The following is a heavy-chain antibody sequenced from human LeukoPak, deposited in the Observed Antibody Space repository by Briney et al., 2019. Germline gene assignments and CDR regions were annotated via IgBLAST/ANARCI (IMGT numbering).Heavy chain of an antibody. CDR3: ARLAVAGWFDP. CDR1: GFTFSSYS. CDR2: ISSSSSYI. J-gene: IGHJ5*02. Sequence: GGSLRLSCAASGFTFSSYSMNWVRQAPGKGLEWVSSISSSSSYIYYADSVKGRFTISRDNAKNSLHLQMNSLRAEDTAVYYCARLAVAGWFDPWGQGTLVTVSS. V-gene: IGHV3-21*01. D-gene: IGHD6-19*01.